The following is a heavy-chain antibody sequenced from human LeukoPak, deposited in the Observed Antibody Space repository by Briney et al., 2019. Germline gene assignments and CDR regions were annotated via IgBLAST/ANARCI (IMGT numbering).Heavy chain of an antibody. Sequence: KFQGRVTITRDTSASTAYMELSSLRSEDTAVYYCARSPDTATFDPWGQRTLVTVSS. CDR3: ARSPDTATFDP. V-gene: IGHV1-3*01. D-gene: IGHD5-18*01. J-gene: IGHJ5*02.